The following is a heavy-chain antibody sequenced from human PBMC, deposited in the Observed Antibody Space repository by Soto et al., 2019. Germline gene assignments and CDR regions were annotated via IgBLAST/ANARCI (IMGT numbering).Heavy chain of an antibody. CDR3: ARAVTPNYYYYGMDV. V-gene: IGHV5-51*01. J-gene: IGHJ6*02. D-gene: IGHD5-18*01. CDR1: GYSFTSYW. CDR2: IYPGDSDT. Sequence: RGESLKISCKGSGYSFTSYWIGWVRQMPGKGLEWMGIIYPGDSDTRYSPSFQGQVTISADKSISTAYLQWSSLKASDTAMYYCARAVTPNYYYYGMDVWGQGTTVTVSS.